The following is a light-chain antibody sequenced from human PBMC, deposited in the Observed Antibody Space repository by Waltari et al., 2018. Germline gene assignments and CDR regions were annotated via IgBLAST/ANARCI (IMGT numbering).Light chain of an antibody. CDR3: LSRDISSTRF. Sequence: SSELTQDPTVSVALGQTVRITCQGDSLRRYSASWYQQRPGQAPVLVFYGQANRPSGFPDRFSGSTSGDTSTLTITGTQAEDEADYYCLSRDISSTRFFGGGTRLTV. CDR2: GQA. CDR1: SLRRYS. V-gene: IGLV3-19*01. J-gene: IGLJ2*01.